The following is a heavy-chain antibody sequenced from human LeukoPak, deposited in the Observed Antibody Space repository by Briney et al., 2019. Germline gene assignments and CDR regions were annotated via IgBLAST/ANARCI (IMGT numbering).Heavy chain of an antibody. CDR3: ARDLGYCSTASCYAWFDP. J-gene: IGHJ5*02. V-gene: IGHV4-59*01. Sequence: SEPLSLTCPVSGGSISSYYWSWIRQPPGKGLEWIGYIYYSGNSNYNPSLNSRVTISVDTSKNQFSLRLSSVTAADTAIYYCARDLGYCSTASCYAWFDPWGQGTLVTVSS. CDR1: GGSISSYY. CDR2: IYYSGNS. D-gene: IGHD2-2*01.